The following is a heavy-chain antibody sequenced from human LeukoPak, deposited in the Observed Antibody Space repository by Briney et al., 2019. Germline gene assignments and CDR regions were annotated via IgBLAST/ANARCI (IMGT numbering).Heavy chain of an antibody. J-gene: IGHJ4*02. CDR3: ARGLSGYSSSLGN. Sequence: GGSLRLSCAASGFTFSTYWMHWVRHAPGRGVVWVSHINSDGSSTNYADSVKARFTISRDNAKNTMYRQMTSLRAEDTAVYYCARGLSGYSSSLGNWGQGTLVMVSS. V-gene: IGHV3-74*01. D-gene: IGHD6-6*01. CDR1: GFTFSTYW. CDR2: INSDGSST.